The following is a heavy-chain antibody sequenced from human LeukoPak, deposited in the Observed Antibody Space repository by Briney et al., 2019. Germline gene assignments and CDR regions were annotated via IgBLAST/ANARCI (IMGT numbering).Heavy chain of an antibody. V-gene: IGHV3-30*18. J-gene: IGHJ2*01. D-gene: IGHD3-10*01. CDR3: AKPGRGDGGYWYFDL. Sequence: PGGSLRLSCAASGFTFSSYGMHWVRQAPGKGLEWVAVISYDGSNKYYADSVKGRFTISRDNSKNTLYLQMNSLRADDTAVYYCAKPGRGDGGYWYFDLWGRGTLVTVSS. CDR1: GFTFSSYG. CDR2: ISYDGSNK.